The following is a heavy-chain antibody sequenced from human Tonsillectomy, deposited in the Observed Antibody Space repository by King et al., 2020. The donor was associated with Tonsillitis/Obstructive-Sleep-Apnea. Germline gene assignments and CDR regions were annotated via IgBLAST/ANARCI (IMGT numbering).Heavy chain of an antibody. D-gene: IGHD3-22*01. J-gene: IGHJ5*02. CDR2: ISYAVSNK. CDR1: GFTFSTYA. Sequence: VQLVESGGAVVQPGRSLRVSCAASGFTFSTYAMHWVRQAPGKGLEWVAVISYAVSNKYYADSVRGRFTISRDNSKNTLYLRMNSLTAEDTAVYYCARPTEDHYCDIRDYCPNCFDPWGQGTLVTVSS. CDR3: ARPTEDHYCDIRDYCPNCFDP. V-gene: IGHV3-30*04.